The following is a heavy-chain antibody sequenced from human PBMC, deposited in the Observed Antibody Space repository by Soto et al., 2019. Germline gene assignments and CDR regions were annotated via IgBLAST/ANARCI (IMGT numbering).Heavy chain of an antibody. CDR1: GYTFTSYD. Sequence: QVQLVQSRAEVKKPGASVKVSCKASGYTFTSYDINWVRQATGQGLEWMGWMNPNSGNTGYAQKFQGGVTMTRNTSISTAYMELSSLRSEDTAVYYCARGVITFGGVIVYPDYWGQGTLVTVSS. CDR2: MNPNSGNT. CDR3: ARGVITFGGVIVYPDY. V-gene: IGHV1-8*01. D-gene: IGHD3-16*02. J-gene: IGHJ4*02.